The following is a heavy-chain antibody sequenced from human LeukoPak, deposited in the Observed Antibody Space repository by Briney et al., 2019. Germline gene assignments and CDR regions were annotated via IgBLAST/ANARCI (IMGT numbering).Heavy chain of an antibody. D-gene: IGHD6-13*01. CDR1: GGSISSSSYY. J-gene: IGHJ4*02. V-gene: IGHV4-39*07. CDR2: IYYSGST. CDR3: ARSPKAEYSSSWGRFDY. Sequence: PSETLSLTCTVSGGSISSSSYYWGWIRQPPGKGLEWIGSIYYSGSTYYNPSLKSRVTISVDTSKNQFSLKLSSVTAADTAVYYCARSPKAEYSSSWGRFDYWGQGTLVTVSS.